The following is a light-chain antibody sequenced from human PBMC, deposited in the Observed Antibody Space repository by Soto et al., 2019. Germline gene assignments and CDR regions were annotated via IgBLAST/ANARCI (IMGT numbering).Light chain of an antibody. CDR1: QSVSSY. Sequence: EIVLTQSPATLSLSPGERATLSCSASQSVSSYLAWYQQKPGQAPRLLIYDASNRATGIPARFSGSGSGTDFTLTISSLESEDFAVYYCLHYKDWPRWTFGQGTKVDNK. J-gene: IGKJ1*01. CDR3: LHYKDWPRWT. V-gene: IGKV3-11*01. CDR2: DAS.